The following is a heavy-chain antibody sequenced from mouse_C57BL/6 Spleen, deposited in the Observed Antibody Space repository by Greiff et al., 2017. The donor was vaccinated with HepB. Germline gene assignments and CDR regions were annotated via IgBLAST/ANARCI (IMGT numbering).Heavy chain of an antibody. CDR3: ARDYYGSSLYFDV. J-gene: IGHJ1*03. CDR1: GFTFSSYA. CDR2: ISDGGSYT. V-gene: IGHV5-4*01. Sequence: EVQVVESGGGLVKPGESLKLSCAASGFTFSSYAMSWVRQTPEKRLEWVATISDGGSYTYYPDNVKGRFTISRDNAKNNLYLQMSHLKSEDTAMYYCARDYYGSSLYFDVWGTGTTVTVSS. D-gene: IGHD1-1*01.